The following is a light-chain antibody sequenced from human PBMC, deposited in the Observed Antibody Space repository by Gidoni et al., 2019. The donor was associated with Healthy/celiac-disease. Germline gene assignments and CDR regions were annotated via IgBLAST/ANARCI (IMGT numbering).Light chain of an antibody. CDR3: ATWDDSLNGYV. J-gene: IGLJ1*01. V-gene: IGLV1-44*01. CDR1: SSNIGSNT. CDR2: GNN. Sequence: QSVLIQAPSASGTPGPRVSISCFGSSSNIGSNTVNWYQQLPGRAPKLFRYGNNQRPSGVPDRFSGAKSGTSASLAISGLQSEDEADYYCATWDDSLNGYVFGTGTKVTVL.